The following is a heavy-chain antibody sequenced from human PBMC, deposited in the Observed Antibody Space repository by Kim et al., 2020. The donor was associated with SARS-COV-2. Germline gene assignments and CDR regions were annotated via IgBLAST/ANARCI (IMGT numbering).Heavy chain of an antibody. V-gene: IGHV3-33*06. Sequence: GGSLRLSCAASGFTFSSYGMHWVRQAPGKGLEWVAVIWYDGSNKYYADSVKGRFTISRDNSKNTLYLQMNSLRAEDTAVYYCAKDGYYYDSSGYRLRYYFDYWGQGTLVTVSS. J-gene: IGHJ4*02. D-gene: IGHD3-22*01. CDR2: IWYDGSNK. CDR1: GFTFSSYG. CDR3: AKDGYYYDSSGYRLRYYFDY.